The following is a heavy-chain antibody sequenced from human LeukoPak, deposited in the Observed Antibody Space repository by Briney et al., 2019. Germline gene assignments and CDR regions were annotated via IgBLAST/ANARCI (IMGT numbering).Heavy chain of an antibody. CDR2: IIPIFGTA. CDR3: ARVELRYFDRSLGMDV. Sequence: SVKVSFKASGGTFSIYAISWVRQAPGQGLEWMGGIIPIFGTANYAQKFQGRVTITADKSTSTAYMELSSLRSEDTAVYYCARVELRYFDRSLGMDVWGKGTTVTVSS. CDR1: GGTFSIYA. D-gene: IGHD3-9*01. J-gene: IGHJ6*04. V-gene: IGHV1-69*06.